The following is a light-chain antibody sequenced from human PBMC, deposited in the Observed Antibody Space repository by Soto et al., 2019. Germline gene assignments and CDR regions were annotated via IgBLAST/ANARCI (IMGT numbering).Light chain of an antibody. CDR3: QQYHYWWT. Sequence: EIVMTQSPATLSVSPGETATLSCRASQSISSHLAWYQQKPGQAPRLRMHDASARATGIPARFSGSGSGTEFTLTISSLQSEDFAVYYCQQYHYWWTFGQGTKVEIK. CDR1: QSISSH. V-gene: IGKV3-15*01. CDR2: DAS. J-gene: IGKJ1*01.